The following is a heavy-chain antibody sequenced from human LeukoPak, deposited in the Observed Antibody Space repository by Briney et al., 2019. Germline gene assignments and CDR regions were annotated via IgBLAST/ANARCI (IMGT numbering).Heavy chain of an antibody. CDR1: GFTFSTYC. J-gene: IGHJ4*02. CDR2: ISSSSRSI. V-gene: IGHV3-48*01. D-gene: IGHD4-17*01. CDR3: ARVYHVYGDYGAYDY. Sequence: HGGSLRLSCAASGFTFSTYCMLWVRQAPAKGLEGVSYISSSSRSIYYAASERGRFTISRDNAKNSLYLHMNGLRAEDTAVYYCARVYHVYGDYGAYDYWGQGTLVTVSS.